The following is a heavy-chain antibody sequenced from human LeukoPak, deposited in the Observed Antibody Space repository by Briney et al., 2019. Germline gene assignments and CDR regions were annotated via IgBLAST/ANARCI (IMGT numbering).Heavy chain of an antibody. J-gene: IGHJ4*02. V-gene: IGHV3-23*01. D-gene: IGHD3-3*01. Sequence: GGSLRLSCAASGFTFSSYAMSWVRQAPGKGLEWVSAISGSGGSTYYADSVKGRFTISRDNSKNTLYLQMNSLRAEDTAVYYCAKHEDFWSGYPPFDYWGQGTLVTVSS. CDR1: GFTFSSYA. CDR3: AKHEDFWSGYPPFDY. CDR2: ISGSGGST.